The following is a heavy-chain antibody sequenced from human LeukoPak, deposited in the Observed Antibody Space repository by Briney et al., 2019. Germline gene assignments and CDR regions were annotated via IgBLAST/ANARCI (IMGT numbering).Heavy chain of an antibody. CDR1: GGSIRSSYYY. J-gene: IGHJ4*02. D-gene: IGHD6-19*01. CDR3: ARHSSGWYYFDY. CDR2: IYDSGST. Sequence: ASETLSLTCTVSGGSIRSSYYYWGWIRQPPGKGLEWIGSIYDSGSTYYNPSLKSRVTISVDTSKNQFSLKLSSVTAAETAVYYCARHSSGWYYFDYWGQGTLVTVSS. V-gene: IGHV4-39*01.